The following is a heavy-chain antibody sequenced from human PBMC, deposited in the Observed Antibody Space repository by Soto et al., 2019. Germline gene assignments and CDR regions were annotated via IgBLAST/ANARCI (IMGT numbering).Heavy chain of an antibody. D-gene: IGHD3-10*01. CDR3: AKDPAYGSGRSLDY. Sequence: GGSLRLSCAASGFTFSSYGMHWVRQAPGKGLEWVAVILYDGSNKYYADSVKGRFTISRDNSKNTLYLQMNSLRAEDTAVYYCAKDPAYGSGRSLDYWGQGTLVTVSS. V-gene: IGHV3-30*18. CDR1: GFTFSSYG. J-gene: IGHJ4*02. CDR2: ILYDGSNK.